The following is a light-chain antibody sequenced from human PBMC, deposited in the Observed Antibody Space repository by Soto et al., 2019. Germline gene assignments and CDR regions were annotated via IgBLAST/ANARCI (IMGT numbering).Light chain of an antibody. CDR2: DNN. J-gene: IGLJ2*01. CDR3: ATWDSSLIAGV. Sequence: QSVLTQPPSVSAAPGQKVTISCSGSNSNIGNNYVSWYQHLPGTAPKLLIYDNNKRPSGIPDRFSGTKSDTSATLGITGLQTGDEADYYCATWDSSLIAGVFVGGTKLTVL. CDR1: NSNIGNNY. V-gene: IGLV1-51*01.